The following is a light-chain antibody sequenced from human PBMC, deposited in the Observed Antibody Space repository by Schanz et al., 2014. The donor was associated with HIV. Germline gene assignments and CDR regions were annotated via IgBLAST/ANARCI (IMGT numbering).Light chain of an antibody. CDR2: GAS. Sequence: DIQMTQSPSTLSTFVGDRVTITCRASQSISSWLAWYQQTPGKAPKLLIYGASSLGDGVPSRFSGSGYGTEFTLTISSLQADDFATYYCQQYKRLPWTFGRGTKVEGK. CDR1: QSISSW. V-gene: IGKV1-5*01. CDR3: QQYKRLPWT. J-gene: IGKJ1*01.